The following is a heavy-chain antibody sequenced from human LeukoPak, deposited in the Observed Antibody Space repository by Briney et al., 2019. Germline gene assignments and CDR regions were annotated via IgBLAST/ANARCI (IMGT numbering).Heavy chain of an antibody. Sequence: GRSLRLSCAASGFSLSTSSMAWVRQAPGGGPDWVADIYADSSDTYHADSVKGRFSISRDDSTNTLYLQLNSLRAEDTAAYYCARGSSHYHLDDWGRGALVTVS. CDR1: GFSLSTSS. CDR2: IYADSSDT. J-gene: IGHJ4*02. D-gene: IGHD1-14*01. CDR3: ARGSSHYHLDD. V-gene: IGHV3-23*01.